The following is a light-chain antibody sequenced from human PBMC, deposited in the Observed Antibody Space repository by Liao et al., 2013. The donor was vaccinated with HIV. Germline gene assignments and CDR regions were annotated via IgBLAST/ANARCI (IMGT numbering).Light chain of an antibody. CDR1: KLGDKY. J-gene: IGLJ3*02. CDR2: QDS. Sequence: SYELTQPPSVSVSPGQTASITCSGDKLGDKYACWYQQKPGQSPVLVMYQDSKRPSGIPERFSGSNSGNTATLTISGTHAIDEADYYCQAWDTKTWVFGGGTKLTVL. V-gene: IGLV3-1*01. CDR3: QAWDTKTWV.